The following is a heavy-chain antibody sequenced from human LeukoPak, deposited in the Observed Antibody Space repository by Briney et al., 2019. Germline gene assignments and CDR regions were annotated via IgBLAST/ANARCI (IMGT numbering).Heavy chain of an antibody. CDR3: ARDFPGPDSGYDCWFDP. CDR2: INHSGST. D-gene: IGHD5-12*01. CDR1: GGSFSGYY. V-gene: IGHV4-34*01. J-gene: IGHJ5*02. Sequence: SETLSLTCAVYGGSFSGYYWSWIRQPPGKGLEWIGEINHSGSTNYNPSLKSRVTISVDTSKNQFSLKLSSVTAADTAVYYCARDFPGPDSGYDCWFDPWGQGTLVTVSS.